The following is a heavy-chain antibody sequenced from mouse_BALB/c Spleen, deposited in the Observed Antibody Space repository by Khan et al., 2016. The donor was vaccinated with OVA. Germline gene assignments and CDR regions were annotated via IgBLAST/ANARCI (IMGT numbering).Heavy chain of an antibody. CDR1: GFSLTDYG. CDR2: IWGDGST. D-gene: IGHD1-2*01. CDR3: ARELRLGGFAY. V-gene: IGHV2-6-7*01. J-gene: IGHJ3*01. Sequence: QVQLKQSGPGLVAPSQSLSITCTVSGFSLTDYGVNWVRQPPGKGLEWLGMIWGDGSTDYNSALKSRMGIRKDNSKSQVFLKMNSLQTDDTARYYCARELRLGGFAYWGQGTMVTVSA.